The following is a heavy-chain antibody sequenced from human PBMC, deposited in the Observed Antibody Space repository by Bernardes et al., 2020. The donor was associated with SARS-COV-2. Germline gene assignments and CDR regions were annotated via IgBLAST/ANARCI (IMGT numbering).Heavy chain of an antibody. J-gene: IGHJ6*02. D-gene: IGHD6-13*01. Sequence: VGSLRLSCAASGFTFSSYGMHWVRQAPGKGLEWVAVISYDGRNQYYADSVKGRFTISRDNSKNTLYLQMNSLRAEDTAVYYCAKAIAAAPLDYYYYGMDVWGQGTTVTVS. CDR3: AKAIAAAPLDYYYYGMDV. CDR1: GFTFSSYG. CDR2: ISYDGRNQ. V-gene: IGHV3-30*18.